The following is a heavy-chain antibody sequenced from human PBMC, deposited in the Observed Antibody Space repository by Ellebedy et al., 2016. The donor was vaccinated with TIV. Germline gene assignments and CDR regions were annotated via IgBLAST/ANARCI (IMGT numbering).Heavy chain of an antibody. D-gene: IGHD2-2*03. CDR1: GFTFSSYD. CDR3: AQVPVGFCNRPFCCYLDD. J-gene: IGHJ4*02. V-gene: IGHV3-30*18. CDR2: ISYDANNK. Sequence: PGGSLRLSCAASGFTFSSYDMHWVRQAPGKGLEWVALISYDANNKYYADSVNGRFTISRDNSKNTLYLQMNTLRPEDTAVYYCAQVPVGFCNRPFCCYLDDWGQGTLVSVSS.